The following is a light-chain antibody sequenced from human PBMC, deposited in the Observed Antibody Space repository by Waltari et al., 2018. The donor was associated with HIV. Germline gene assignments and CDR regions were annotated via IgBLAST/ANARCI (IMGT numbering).Light chain of an antibody. V-gene: IGLV1-47*01. CDR1: SSNIGSYS. CDR3: AAWTDSLTAVV. CDR2: RNN. Sequence: QSVLTQPPSASGTPGQRVTISCSGSSSNIGSYSLYWYQQLPGTAPKLLIYRNNQRPSGVPDRFSGSKSGTSASLAINGLRSEDEADYYCAAWTDSLTAVVFGGGTKLSVL. J-gene: IGLJ2*01.